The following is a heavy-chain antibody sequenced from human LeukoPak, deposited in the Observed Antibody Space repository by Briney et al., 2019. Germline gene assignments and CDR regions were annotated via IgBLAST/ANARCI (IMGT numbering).Heavy chain of an antibody. D-gene: IGHD6-19*01. CDR3: ARSGVIGQWLVRFDY. J-gene: IGHJ4*02. CDR1: GYTFTGYY. CDR2: INPNSGGT. V-gene: IGHV1-2*02. Sequence: ASVKVSCKASGYTFTGYYMRWVRQAPGQGLEWMGWINPNSGGTNYAQKFQGRVTMTRDTSISTAYMELSRLRSDDTAVYYCARSGVIGQWLVRFDYWGQGTLVTVSS.